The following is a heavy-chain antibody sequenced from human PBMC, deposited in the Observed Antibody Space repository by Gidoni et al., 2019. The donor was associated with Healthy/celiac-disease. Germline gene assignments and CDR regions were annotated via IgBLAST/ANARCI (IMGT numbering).Heavy chain of an antibody. J-gene: IGHJ4*02. V-gene: IGHV3-30*18. CDR3: AKDRDDYGDYYFDY. CDR2: ISYDGSNK. CDR1: GFTFRSYG. Sequence: VQPGRSLRLSCAASGFTFRSYGMHWVRQAPGKGLECVAVISYDGSNKYYADSVKGRFTIARDNSKNTLYLQMNSLRAEDTAVYYWAKDRDDYGDYYFDYWGQGTLVTVSS. D-gene: IGHD4-17*01.